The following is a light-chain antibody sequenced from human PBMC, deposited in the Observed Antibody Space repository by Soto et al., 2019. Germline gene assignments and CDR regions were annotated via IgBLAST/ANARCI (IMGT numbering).Light chain of an antibody. CDR3: QQLNNYPST. V-gene: IGKV1-9*01. Sequence: QVTLSPSSLSASVGDRVTITCRASQDISSYLGWYQQKPGKAPKLLIYAASTLQSGVPSRFSGSGSGTDFTLTINSLQPEDFATYFCQQLNNYPSTFGGGTKVDI. CDR1: QDISSY. CDR2: AAS. J-gene: IGKJ4*01.